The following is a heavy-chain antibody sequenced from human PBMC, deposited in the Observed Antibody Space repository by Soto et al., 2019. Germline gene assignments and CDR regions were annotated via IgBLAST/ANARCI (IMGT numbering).Heavy chain of an antibody. CDR2: IIPMFGTA. Sequence: QVQLVQSGAEVKKPESSVKVSCKAPGGTFSTYAISWVRQAPGQGLEWMGGIIPMFGTANYAQRFQDRVTIAADESTKTAYMELSSLRSEDTAVYFCASGIQLWLRRINNGYSGWGQGTLVTVSS. J-gene: IGHJ4*02. V-gene: IGHV1-69*12. D-gene: IGHD5-18*01. CDR1: GGTFSTYA. CDR3: ASGIQLWLRRINNGYSG.